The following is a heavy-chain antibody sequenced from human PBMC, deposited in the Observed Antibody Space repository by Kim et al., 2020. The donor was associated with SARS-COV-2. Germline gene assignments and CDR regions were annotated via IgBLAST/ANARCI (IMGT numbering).Heavy chain of an antibody. CDR1: GGTFSSYA. V-gene: IGHV1-69*13. CDR3: AREGPRGGSSWTHYYYYGMDV. J-gene: IGHJ6*02. CDR2: IIPIFGTA. Sequence: SVKVSCKASGGTFSSYAISWVRQAPGQGLEWMGGIIPIFGTANYAQKFQGRVTITADESTSTAYMELSSLRSEDTAVYYCAREGPRGGSSWTHYYYYGMDVWGQGTTVTVSS. D-gene: IGHD6-13*01.